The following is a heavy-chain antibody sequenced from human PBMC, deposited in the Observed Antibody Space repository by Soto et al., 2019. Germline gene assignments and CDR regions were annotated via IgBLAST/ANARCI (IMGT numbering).Heavy chain of an antibody. D-gene: IGHD4-17*01. CDR2: ISYDGSNK. V-gene: IGHV3-30*18. Sequence: QVQLVESGGGVVQPGRSLRLSCAASGFTFSSYGMHWVRQAPGKGLEWVAVISYDGSNKYYADSVKGRFTISRDNSKNTLYLQMNSLRAEDTAVYYCAKPSNSPIRWRDAFDIWGQGTMVTVSS. J-gene: IGHJ3*02. CDR1: GFTFSSYG. CDR3: AKPSNSPIRWRDAFDI.